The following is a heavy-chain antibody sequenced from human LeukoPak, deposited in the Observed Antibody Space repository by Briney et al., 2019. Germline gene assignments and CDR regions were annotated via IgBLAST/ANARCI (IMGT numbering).Heavy chain of an antibody. J-gene: IGHJ1*01. CDR2: ISGSGAST. CDR1: GFTFSSYA. D-gene: IGHD4-17*01. CDR3: AGTVTTRSEYFQH. V-gene: IGHV3-23*01. Sequence: GGSLRLSCAASGFTFSSYAMSWVRQAPGKGLEWVSAISGSGASTYYADSVKGRFTISRDNSKNTLYLQMNSLRAEDTAVYHCAGTVTTRSEYFQHWGQGTLVTVSS.